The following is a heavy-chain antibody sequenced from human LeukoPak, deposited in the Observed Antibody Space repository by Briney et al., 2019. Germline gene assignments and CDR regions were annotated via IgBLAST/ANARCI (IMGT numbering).Heavy chain of an antibody. CDR3: ARSFTTGTMIPYYFDY. CDR2: ISSSSSTI. CDR1: GFTFSSYG. Sequence: TGGSLRLSCAASGFTFSSYGMHWVRQAPGKGLEWVSYISSSSSTIYYADSVKGRFTISRDNAKNSLYLQMNSLRAEDTAVYYCARSFTTGTMIPYYFDYWGQGTLVTVSS. D-gene: IGHD3-22*01. J-gene: IGHJ4*02. V-gene: IGHV3-48*01.